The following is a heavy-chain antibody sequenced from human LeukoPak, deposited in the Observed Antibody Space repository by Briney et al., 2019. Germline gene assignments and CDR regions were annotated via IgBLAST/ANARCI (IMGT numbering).Heavy chain of an antibody. CDR3: AKESYDHVWGSYPSK. CDR1: GFTFSSFA. CDR2: ISASGGST. Sequence: GGSLRLSCAASGFTFSSFAMSWVRQAPGKGLEWVSSISASGGSTYYADSVKGRFTLSRDNSKSTLYLQMNSLGAEDTAVYYCAKESYDHVWGSYPSKWGQGTLVTVSS. V-gene: IGHV3-23*01. J-gene: IGHJ4*02. D-gene: IGHD3-16*02.